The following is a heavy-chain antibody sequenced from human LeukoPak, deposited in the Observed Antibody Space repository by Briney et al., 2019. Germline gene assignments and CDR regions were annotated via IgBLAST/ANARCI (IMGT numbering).Heavy chain of an antibody. CDR3: ARGRGYSYGWKYNWFDP. J-gene: IGHJ5*02. CDR2: INHSGST. V-gene: IGHV4-34*01. CDR1: GGSFSGYY. D-gene: IGHD5-18*01. Sequence: RSSETLSLTCAVSGGSFSGYYWSWIRQPPGKGLEWIGAINHSGSTNYNPSLKSRVTISVDTSKTQFSVKLNSVTAADTAVYYCARGRGYSYGWKYNWFDPWGQGTMVTVSS.